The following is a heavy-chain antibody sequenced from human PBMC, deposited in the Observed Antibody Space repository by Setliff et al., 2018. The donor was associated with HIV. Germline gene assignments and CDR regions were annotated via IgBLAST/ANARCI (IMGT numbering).Heavy chain of an antibody. D-gene: IGHD3-22*01. CDR3: AAGLNYYDRSGLGA. V-gene: IGHV1-69*01. Sequence: PRPQVKVSCKASGGTFSTYAISWVRQAPGQGLEWMGGIVPVFGIGRSPQKFQGRVIITADESTSTAYMELSSLTSGDTAVYYCAAGLNYYDRSGLGAWGQGTLVTVPQ. CDR2: IVPVFGIG. CDR1: GGTFSTYA. J-gene: IGHJ5*02.